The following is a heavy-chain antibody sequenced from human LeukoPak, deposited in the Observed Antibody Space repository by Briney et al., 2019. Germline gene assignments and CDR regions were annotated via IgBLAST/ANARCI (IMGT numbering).Heavy chain of an antibody. Sequence: PSQTLSLTCTVSGGSISSGSYYWSWIRQPAGKGLEWIGRIYTSGSTNYNPSLKSRVTISVDTSKNQFSLKLSSVTAADTAVYYCARTIAAAGSHEILYFDYWGQGTLVTVSS. CDR1: GGSISSGSYY. CDR3: ARTIAAAGSHEILYFDY. D-gene: IGHD6-13*01. CDR2: IYTSGST. V-gene: IGHV4-61*02. J-gene: IGHJ4*02.